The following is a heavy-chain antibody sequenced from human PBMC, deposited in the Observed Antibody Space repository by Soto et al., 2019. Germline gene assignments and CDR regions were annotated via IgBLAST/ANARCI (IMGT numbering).Heavy chain of an antibody. J-gene: IGHJ4*02. CDR2: IYYSGSA. D-gene: IGHD2-21*01. CDR3: VHILGPPQYYFDY. CDR1: GGSISSDDSY. V-gene: IGHV4-30-4*01. Sequence: SETLSLTCTVSGGSISSDDSYWTWIRQPPGQGLEWIGYIYYSGSAYYNPSLKSRLTISADTSKNQFSLNLRSVTAADTAVYYCVHILGPPQYYFDYWGQGILVTVSS.